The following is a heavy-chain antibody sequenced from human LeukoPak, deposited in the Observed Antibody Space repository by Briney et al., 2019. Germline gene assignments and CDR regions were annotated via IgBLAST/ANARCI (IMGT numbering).Heavy chain of an antibody. CDR2: INPNSGGT. CDR1: GYTFTDYY. V-gene: IGHV1-2*02. CDR3: ATGRGY. J-gene: IGHJ4*02. Sequence: ASVKVSCKASGYTFTDYYMHWVRQAPGQGLEWMGWINPNSGGTKYVQKFQGRVTVTRDTSISTAYMELSSLRSEDTAVYYCATGRGYWGQGTLVTVSS.